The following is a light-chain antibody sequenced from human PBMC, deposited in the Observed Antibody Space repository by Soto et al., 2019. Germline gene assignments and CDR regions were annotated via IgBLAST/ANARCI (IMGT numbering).Light chain of an antibody. CDR1: QSVHSSY. CDR2: GPS. V-gene: IGKV3-20*01. Sequence: VLTQSPGTLSLSPGERATLSCGASQSVHSSYIAWYQQKPGQAPRLLVYGPSYRAAGIPDRFSGGGSGTEFTLAISRLEPEDCAVYYCRYYGATALTFGGGTKVEI. J-gene: IGKJ4*01. CDR3: RYYGATALT.